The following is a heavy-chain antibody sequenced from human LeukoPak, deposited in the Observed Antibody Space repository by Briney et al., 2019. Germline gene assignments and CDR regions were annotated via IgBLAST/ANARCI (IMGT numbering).Heavy chain of an antibody. CDR1: GGSISSGGYS. V-gene: IGHV4-30-2*01. CDR2: IYHSGST. D-gene: IGHD3-10*01. Sequence: SETLSLTCAVSGGSISSGGYSWSWIRQPPGKGLEWIGYIYHSGSTYYNPSLKSRVTISVDRSKNQFSLKLSSVTAADTAVYYCARGRMVRGVINWIDPWGQGTLVTVSS. J-gene: IGHJ5*02. CDR3: ARGRMVRGVINWIDP.